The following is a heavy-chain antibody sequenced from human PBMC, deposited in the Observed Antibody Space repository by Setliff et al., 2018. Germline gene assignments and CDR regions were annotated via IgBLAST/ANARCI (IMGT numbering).Heavy chain of an antibody. CDR3: ARCSSWHGHYPHYNY. D-gene: IGHD6-13*01. CDR2: ISPDGTIT. CDR1: GFTVSSNY. J-gene: IGHJ4*02. Sequence: PGGSLRLSCAAAGFTVSSNYMSWVRQAPGKGLVWVSRISPDGTITNYADPVKGRFTISRDNSKNTLYLQMNSLRAEDTAIYYCARCSSWHGHYPHYNYWGQGTLVTVSS. V-gene: IGHV3-53*01.